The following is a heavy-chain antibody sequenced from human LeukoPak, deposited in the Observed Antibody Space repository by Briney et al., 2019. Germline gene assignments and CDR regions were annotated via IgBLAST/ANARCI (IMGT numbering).Heavy chain of an antibody. CDR3: ARSYLGTITAGPFNY. J-gene: IGHJ4*02. CDR2: VSGYQGST. CDR1: GYTFTNYG. D-gene: IGHD5-24*01. Sequence: ASVTVSCQASGYTFTNYGITWLRQAPGQGLDWMGWVSGYQGSTKYAQNFQGRVTMTIDTSTSTAYVDLRSLRSDDTAIYFCARSYLGTITAGPFNYWGQGTLVAVSS. V-gene: IGHV1-18*01.